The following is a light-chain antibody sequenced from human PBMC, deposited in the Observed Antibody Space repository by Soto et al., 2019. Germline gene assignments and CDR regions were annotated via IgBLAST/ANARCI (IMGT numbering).Light chain of an antibody. CDR2: GAS. Sequence: EIVLTQSPGTLSLSPGERATLSCRASQSVSSSYLAWYQQKPGQAPRLLIYGASSRATGIPDRFSGSGSGTDFTLTISRLEPEDFAVYYCQQYGNSLFFGPGNKVDIK. V-gene: IGKV3-20*01. CDR3: QQYGNSLF. CDR1: QSVSSSY. J-gene: IGKJ3*01.